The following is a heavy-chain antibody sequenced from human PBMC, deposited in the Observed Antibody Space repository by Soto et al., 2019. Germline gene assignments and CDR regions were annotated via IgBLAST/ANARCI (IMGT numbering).Heavy chain of an antibody. CDR3: ARQGFGALHGLVEV. D-gene: IGHD3-10*01. J-gene: IGHJ6*02. CDR2: VHYSWGS. Sequence: QVQLQESGPGLVKPSETLSLSCTVSGGSISSYHWSWIRQTPGKGLEWLGYVHYSWGSNYNPSLKSRVAISLDTSKSQFSLKLTSVTATDTAVYYCARQGFGALHGLVEVWGQGTTVTVSS. V-gene: IGHV4-59*08. CDR1: GGSISSYH.